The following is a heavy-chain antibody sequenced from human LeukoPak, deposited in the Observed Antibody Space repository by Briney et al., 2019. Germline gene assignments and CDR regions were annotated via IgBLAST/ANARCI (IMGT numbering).Heavy chain of an antibody. D-gene: IGHD3-22*01. CDR3: ARDYYDTSGYLIFDP. J-gene: IGHJ5*02. CDR1: GGSVSSGSYY. V-gene: IGHV4-61*01. CDR2: TYYSGST. Sequence: PSETLSLTCTVSGGSVSSGSYYWSWIRQPPGKGLEWIGYTYYSGSTNYNPSLKSRVTISLDTSKNQFSLKLSSVTAADTAVYYCARDYYDTSGYLIFDPWGQGTLVTVSS.